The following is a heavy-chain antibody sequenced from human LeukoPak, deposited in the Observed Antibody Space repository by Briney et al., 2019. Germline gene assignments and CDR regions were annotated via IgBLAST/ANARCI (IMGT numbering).Heavy chain of an antibody. Sequence: PSETLSLTCTVSGDSIIYYYWSWIRQPPGKGLEWIGYIYYSGSTKYNPSLKSRVTISVDTSKNQFSLKLTSVTAADTAVYYCARHREYNYGYDAFDIWGQGTMVTISS. J-gene: IGHJ3*02. V-gene: IGHV4-59*01. CDR3: ARHREYNYGYDAFDI. D-gene: IGHD5-18*01. CDR1: GDSIIYYY. CDR2: IYYSGST.